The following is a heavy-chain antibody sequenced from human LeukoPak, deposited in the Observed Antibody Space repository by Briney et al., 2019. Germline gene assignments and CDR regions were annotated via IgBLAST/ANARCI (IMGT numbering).Heavy chain of an antibody. V-gene: IGHV4-34*01. CDR1: GGSFSGYY. CDR3: ARGPQGEPHY. D-gene: IGHD1-26*01. Sequence: PSETLSLTCAVYGGSFSGYYWSWIRQPPGKGLEWIGEINHSGSTNYNPSLKSRVTISVGTSKNQFSLKLSRLRSDDTAVYYCARGPQGEPHYWGQGTLVTVSS. J-gene: IGHJ4*02. CDR2: INHSGST.